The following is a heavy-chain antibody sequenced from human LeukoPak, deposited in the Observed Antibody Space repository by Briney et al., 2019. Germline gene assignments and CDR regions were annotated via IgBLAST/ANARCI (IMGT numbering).Heavy chain of an antibody. CDR2: ISSSSSYI. D-gene: IGHD3-22*01. J-gene: IGHJ4*02. CDR1: GFTFSSYS. V-gene: IGHV3-21*01. Sequence: GGSLRLSCAASGFTFSSYSMNWVRQAPGKGLEWVSSISSSSSYIYYADSVKGRFTISRDNAKNSLYLQMNSLRAEDTAVYYCASGGLYYDSSGYYLFDYWGQGTLVTVSS. CDR3: ASGGLYYDSSGYYLFDY.